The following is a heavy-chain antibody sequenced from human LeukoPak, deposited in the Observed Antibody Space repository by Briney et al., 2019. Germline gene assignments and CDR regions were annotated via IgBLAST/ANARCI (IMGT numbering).Heavy chain of an antibody. CDR2: IKQDGSDK. CDR3: ARDSSTYYFDSRAFDI. V-gene: IGHV3-7*04. J-gene: IGHJ3*02. D-gene: IGHD3-22*01. Sequence: GGSLRLSCAASGFTFSSFWMNWVRQAPGKGLEWVANIKQDGSDKQYVDSVKGRFTISRDNAKNSLFLQMNSLRVEDTAVYYCARDSSTYYFDSRAFDIWGQGTPVTVSS. CDR1: GFTFSSFW.